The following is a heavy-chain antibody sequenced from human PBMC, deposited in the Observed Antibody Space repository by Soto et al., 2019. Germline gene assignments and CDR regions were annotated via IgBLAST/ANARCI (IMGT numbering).Heavy chain of an antibody. V-gene: IGHV4-39*01. CDR1: GGSISSSSYY. Sequence: QLQLQESGPGLVKPSETLSLTCTVSGGSISSSSYYWGWIRQPPGKGLEWIGSIYYSGSTYYNPSLKSRVTISVDTSKNQFSLKLSSVTAADTAVYYCASQAGFYYYGMDVWGQGTTVTVSS. CDR2: IYYSGST. CDR3: ASQAGFYYYGMDV. D-gene: IGHD6-19*01. J-gene: IGHJ6*02.